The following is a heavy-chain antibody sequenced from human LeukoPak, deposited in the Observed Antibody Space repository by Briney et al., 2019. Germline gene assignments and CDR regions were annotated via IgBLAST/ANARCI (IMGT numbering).Heavy chain of an antibody. CDR1: GYTFTGYY. D-gene: IGHD3-16*01. V-gene: IGHV1-2*02. Sequence: ASVKVSCKASGYTFTGYYMHWVRQAPGQGLEWMGWINPNSGGTNYAQKFQGRVTMTRNTSISTAYMELSSLRSEDTAVYYCAGGGSGPPYYYYYGMDVWGQGTTVTVSS. J-gene: IGHJ6*02. CDR2: INPNSGGT. CDR3: AGGGSGPPYYYYYGMDV.